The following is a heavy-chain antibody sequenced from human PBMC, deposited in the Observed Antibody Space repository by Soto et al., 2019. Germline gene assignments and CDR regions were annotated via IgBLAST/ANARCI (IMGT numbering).Heavy chain of an antibody. Sequence: SETLSLTCAVYGGSFSGYYWSWIRQPPGKGLEWIGEINHSGSTNYNPSLKSRVTISVDTSKNQFSLKLSSVTAADTAVYYCARVGIAARPDAFDIWGQGTMVTVPS. CDR2: INHSGST. V-gene: IGHV4-34*01. D-gene: IGHD6-6*01. J-gene: IGHJ3*02. CDR3: ARVGIAARPDAFDI. CDR1: GGSFSGYY.